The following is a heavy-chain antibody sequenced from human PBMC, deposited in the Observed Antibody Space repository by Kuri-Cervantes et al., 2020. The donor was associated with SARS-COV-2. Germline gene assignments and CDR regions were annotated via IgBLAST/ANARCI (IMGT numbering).Heavy chain of an antibody. Sequence: GGSLRLSCAASGFTFSSYSMNWVRQAPGKGLEWVSYISSSSSTIYYADSVKGRFTISRDNAKNSLYLQMNSLRAEDTAAYYCARDREQLVARAYYYYYYMDVWGKGTTVTVSS. CDR2: ISSSSSTI. CDR3: ARDREQLVARAYYYYYYMDV. V-gene: IGHV3-48*01. CDR1: GFTFSSYS. J-gene: IGHJ6*03. D-gene: IGHD6-13*01.